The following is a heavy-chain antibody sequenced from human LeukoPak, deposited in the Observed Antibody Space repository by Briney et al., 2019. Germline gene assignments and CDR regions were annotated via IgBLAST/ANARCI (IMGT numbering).Heavy chain of an antibody. V-gene: IGHV4-59*01. CDR2: IYYSGIT. D-gene: IGHD6-13*01. CDR1: GGSISSYY. CDR3: AREAAAAAWGSDP. Sequence: SETLSLTCTVSGGSISSYYWSWIRQPPGKGLEWIGYIYYSGITNYSPSLKSRVTISVDTSKNQFSLKVNSVTAADTAVYYCAREAAAAAWGSDPWGQGTLVTVSS. J-gene: IGHJ5*02.